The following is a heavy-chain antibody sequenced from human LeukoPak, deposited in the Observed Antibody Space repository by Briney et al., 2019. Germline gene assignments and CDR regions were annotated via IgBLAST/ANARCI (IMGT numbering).Heavy chain of an antibody. V-gene: IGHV3-21*01. CDR2: ISSSTSYI. J-gene: IGHJ5*02. D-gene: IGHD3-22*01. Sequence: GGSLRLSCAASGFTFSSYSMNWIRQAPGKGLEWVSSISSSTSYIYYADSVKGRFTISKDNAKNSLYLQMNSLRAADTAVYYCARGEEVIVVGWFDPWGQGTLVTVSS. CDR3: ARGEEVIVVGWFDP. CDR1: GFTFSSYS.